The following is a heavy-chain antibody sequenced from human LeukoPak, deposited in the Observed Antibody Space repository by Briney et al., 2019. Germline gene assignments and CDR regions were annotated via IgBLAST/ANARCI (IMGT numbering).Heavy chain of an antibody. CDR2: INPSGGST. CDR1: GYTFTSYY. Sequence: ASVKVSCKASGYTFTSYYMHWVRQAPGQGLEWMGIINPSGGSTSYAQKFQGRVTMTRDMSTSTVYMELSSLRSEDTAVYYCARDRLQSNEYYYYYMDVWGKGTTVTVSS. V-gene: IGHV1-46*01. J-gene: IGHJ6*03. CDR3: ARDRLQSNEYYYYYMDV. D-gene: IGHD4-11*01.